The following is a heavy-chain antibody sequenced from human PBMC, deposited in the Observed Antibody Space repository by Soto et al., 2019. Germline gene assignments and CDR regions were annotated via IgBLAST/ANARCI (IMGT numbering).Heavy chain of an antibody. V-gene: IGHV3-53*01. CDR2: LYSGSST. CDR1: GFTDSSNY. J-gene: IGHJ6*02. D-gene: IGHD3-9*01. Sequence: EVSLRLSCAASGFTDSSNYMRWVRHTPGQGLKCVSALYSGSSTSYADSVKGRFTISRDNSEHSLNPHMNSQRAEATAVHYCARGLLGYFDWLIYGMDDWCQGTTVAVSS. CDR3: ARGLLGYFDWLIYGMDD.